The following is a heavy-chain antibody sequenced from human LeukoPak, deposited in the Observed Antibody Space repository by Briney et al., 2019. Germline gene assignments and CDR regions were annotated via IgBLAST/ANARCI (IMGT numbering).Heavy chain of an antibody. CDR2: ISYSDSNT. Sequence: GGSLRLSCAASGFTFSSYAMSWVRQAPGKGLEWVSAISYSDSNTYYADSVKGRFTISRDNSKNTLYLQMNSLRAEDTAVYYCARVRRDIAAAGFPDYWGQGTLVTVPS. V-gene: IGHV3-23*01. CDR3: ARVRRDIAAAGFPDY. J-gene: IGHJ4*02. CDR1: GFTFSSYA. D-gene: IGHD6-13*01.